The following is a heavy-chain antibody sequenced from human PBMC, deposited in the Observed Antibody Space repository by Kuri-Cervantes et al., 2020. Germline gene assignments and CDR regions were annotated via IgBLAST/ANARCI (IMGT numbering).Heavy chain of an antibody. CDR2: IYPGDSDA. Sequence: KVSCKGSEYTFTNYWIAWVRQMPGKGLEWMGIIYPGDSDARYSPSFQGQVTISADKSISSAFLQWSGLKASDTAMYYCARLDISSTGLPFDNWGQGTLVTVSS. V-gene: IGHV5-51*01. J-gene: IGHJ4*02. CDR1: EYTFTNYW. CDR3: ARLDISSTGLPFDN. D-gene: IGHD1-1*01.